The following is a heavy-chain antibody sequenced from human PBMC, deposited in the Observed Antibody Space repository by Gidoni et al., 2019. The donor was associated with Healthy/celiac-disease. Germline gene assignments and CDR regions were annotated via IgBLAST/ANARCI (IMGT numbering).Heavy chain of an antibody. CDR1: GFNFSSYA. D-gene: IGHD4-17*01. V-gene: IGHV3-23*01. J-gene: IGHJ2*01. Sequence: EVQLLESGGGLVQPGGSLRLSCAASGFNFSSYAMSWVLQAPGKGLEWFSAISGSGGSTYYADSVKGRFTISRDNSKNTLYLQMNSLRAEDTALYYCAKDSGGTTVTTRYFDLWGRGTLVTVSS. CDR3: AKDSGGTTVTTRYFDL. CDR2: ISGSGGST.